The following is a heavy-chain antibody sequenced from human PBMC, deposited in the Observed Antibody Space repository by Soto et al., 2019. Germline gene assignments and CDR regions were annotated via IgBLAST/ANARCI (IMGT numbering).Heavy chain of an antibody. J-gene: IGHJ5*02. CDR2: IYWDDDK. V-gene: IGHV2-5*02. CDR1: GFSLSTTGVG. CDR3: AQILPHYGLGLERVNWFDP. Sequence: QITLKESGPTLVRPTQTLTLTCTFSGFSLSTTGVGVGWIRQPPGKALEWLALIYWDDDKRYSPSLKSRLTTTKDTSKNEVILTMTNRDPMDTARYYCAQILPHYGLGLERVNWFDPWGQGTMVTVSS. D-gene: IGHD3-10*01.